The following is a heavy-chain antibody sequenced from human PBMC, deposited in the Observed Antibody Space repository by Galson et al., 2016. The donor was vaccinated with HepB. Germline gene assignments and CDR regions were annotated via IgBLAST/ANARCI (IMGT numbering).Heavy chain of an antibody. CDR2: IIPIFGTT. D-gene: IGHD3-16*01. J-gene: IGHJ4*02. CDR3: ARHMIMKGYFDY. CDR1: GGTFSSYA. V-gene: IGHV1-69*13. Sequence: SVKVSCKASGGTFSSYALSWVRQAPGQGLEWMGEIIPIFGTTNYEQKFQGRVTITADESTTTAYMELSSLRSEDTAVYYCARHMIMKGYFDYWGQGTLVTVSS.